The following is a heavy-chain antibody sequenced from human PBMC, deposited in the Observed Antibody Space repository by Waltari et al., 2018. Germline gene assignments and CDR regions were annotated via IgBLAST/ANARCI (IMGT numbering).Heavy chain of an antibody. CDR2: ISSSGGT. V-gene: IGHV4-4*07. Sequence: QVQLQESGPGRVKPSETLSLTCSVSGDSVNSFYWSWIRQPAGKGLAWIGRISSSGGTDYNPSLRRRVTMSLEMSKNQISLQLASVTAADTAVYFCSRGPRQSGTSSWIFDYWGQG. CDR3: SRGPRQSGTSSWIFDY. CDR1: GDSVNSFY. J-gene: IGHJ4*02. D-gene: IGHD6-13*01.